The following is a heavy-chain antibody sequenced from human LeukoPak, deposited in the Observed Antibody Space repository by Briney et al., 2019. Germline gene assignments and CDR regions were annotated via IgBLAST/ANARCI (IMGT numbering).Heavy chain of an antibody. V-gene: IGHV1-3*03. CDR2: INPGNGNT. CDR3: ARGAGKGIAAAGGVDY. J-gene: IGHJ4*02. Sequence: GASVKVSCKTSGYTFITYYIHWLRQAPGQRLEWMGWINPGNGNTKYSQEFQGRVTIIRNTSASTAYMELSSLRSEDMAVYYCARGAGKGIAAAGGVDYWGQGTLVTVSS. CDR1: GYTFITYY. D-gene: IGHD6-13*01.